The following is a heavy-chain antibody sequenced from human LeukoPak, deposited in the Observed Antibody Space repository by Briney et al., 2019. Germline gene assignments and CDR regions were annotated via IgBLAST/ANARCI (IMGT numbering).Heavy chain of an antibody. J-gene: IGHJ4*02. V-gene: IGHV4-61*01. D-gene: IGHD3-3*01. CDR3: AIDGAISGVVKNY. CDR1: GGSVSSGSYY. Sequence: SETLSLTCTVSGGSVSSGSYYWSWIRQPPGKGLEWIGYIYYSGSTNYNPSLKSRVTISLDTSKNQFSLKLTSVTAADTAVYYCAIDGAISGVVKNYWGQGTLVTVSS. CDR2: IYYSGST.